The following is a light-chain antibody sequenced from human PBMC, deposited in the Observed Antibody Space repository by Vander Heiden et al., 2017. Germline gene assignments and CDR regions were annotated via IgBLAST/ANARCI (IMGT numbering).Light chain of an antibody. CDR3: QQSYSTPPELT. J-gene: IGKJ4*01. V-gene: IGKV1-39*01. CDR1: QSISSY. CDR2: AAS. Sequence: DIQITQSPSSLSASVGDRVTITCRASQSISSYLNWYQQKPGKAPKLLIYAASSLQSGVPSRFSGSGSGTDVTLTISSLQPEDFATYYCQQSYSTPPELTFGGGTKVEIK.